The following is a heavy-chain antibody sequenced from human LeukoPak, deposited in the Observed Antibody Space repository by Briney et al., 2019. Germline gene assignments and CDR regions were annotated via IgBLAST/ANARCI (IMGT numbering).Heavy chain of an antibody. CDR2: ISGSGGST. CDR3: AKKRDAFDI. Sequence: GGSLRLSCAASVFTFSSYSMSWVRQAPGKGLEWVSVISGSGGSTYYADSVKGRFTISRDNSKNTLYLHMNSLRAEDTAMYYCAKKRDAFDIWGQGTVVAVSS. V-gene: IGHV3-23*01. D-gene: IGHD5-24*01. CDR1: VFTFSSYS. J-gene: IGHJ3*02.